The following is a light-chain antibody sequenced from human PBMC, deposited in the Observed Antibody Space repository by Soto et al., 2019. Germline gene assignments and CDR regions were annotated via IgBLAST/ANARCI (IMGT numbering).Light chain of an antibody. J-gene: IGKJ4*01. V-gene: IGKV3-20*01. CDR2: GAS. CDR3: QQYGISPLN. Sequence: EIVLTQSPGTLSLSPGERATLSCRASQSVSSSYLAWYQQKPGQAPRLLIYGASSRATGIPDRFSGSGSGTDFTLTISGLEPEDFAVYYCQQYGISPLNFGGGTKVDIK. CDR1: QSVSSSY.